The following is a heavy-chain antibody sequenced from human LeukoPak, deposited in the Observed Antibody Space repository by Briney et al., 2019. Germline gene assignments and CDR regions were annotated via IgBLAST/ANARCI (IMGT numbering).Heavy chain of an antibody. V-gene: IGHV1-2*02. Sequence: SVTVSCKASGYTFTGYYMHWVRQAPGQGLEWMGWINPNSGGTNYAQRFQGRVTLHRETSISAAYMEAKKLRSGQPAVFLCARERAWCGGLEGLDHWGQGTLVTVPS. CDR2: INPNSGGT. J-gene: IGHJ4*02. CDR1: GYTFTGYY. D-gene: IGHD3-10*01. CDR3: ARERAWCGGLEGLDH.